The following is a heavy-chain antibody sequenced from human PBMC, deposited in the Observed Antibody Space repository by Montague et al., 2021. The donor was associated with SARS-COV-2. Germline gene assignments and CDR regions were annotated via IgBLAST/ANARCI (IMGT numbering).Heavy chain of an antibody. J-gene: IGHJ6*02. CDR3: ARGAVVVQAATEDYYYYYGMDV. Sequence: SETLSLTCAVYGGSFSGYYWSWIRQPPGKGLEWIGEINHSGSTNYNPSLKSRVTISVDTSKNQFSLKLSSVTAADTAVYYCARGAVVVQAATEDYYYYYGMDVWGQGTTVTVSS. V-gene: IGHV4-34*01. CDR2: INHSGST. D-gene: IGHD2-2*01. CDR1: GGSFSGYY.